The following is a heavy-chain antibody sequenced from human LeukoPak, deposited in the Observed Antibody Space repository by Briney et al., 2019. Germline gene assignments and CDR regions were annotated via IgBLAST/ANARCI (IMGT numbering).Heavy chain of an antibody. J-gene: IGHJ3*02. Sequence: GGSLRLSCAASGFNFSIYSMNWVRQAPGKGLEWVSYITRSSTTIYYADSVKGRFTISRDNAKNSLYLQMNSLRAEDTAVYYCARSSVRGAVRAAFDIWGQGTMVTVSS. V-gene: IGHV3-48*01. D-gene: IGHD3-10*02. CDR3: ARSSVRGAVRAAFDI. CDR2: ITRSSTTI. CDR1: GFNFSIYS.